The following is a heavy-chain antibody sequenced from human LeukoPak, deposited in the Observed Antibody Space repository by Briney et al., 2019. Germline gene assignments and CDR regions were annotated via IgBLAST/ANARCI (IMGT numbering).Heavy chain of an antibody. CDR2: MYYSGST. CDR1: GGSISSGDYY. CDR3: ARDCSSTSCYGLDV. J-gene: IGHJ6*02. D-gene: IGHD2-2*01. Sequence: PSETLSLTCTVSGGSISSGDYYWSWIRQPPGKGLEWIGYMYYSGSTYHNPSLKSRVTISVDRSKNQFSLKLSSVTAADTAVYYCARDCSSTSCYGLDVWGQGTTVTVSS. V-gene: IGHV4-30-4*01.